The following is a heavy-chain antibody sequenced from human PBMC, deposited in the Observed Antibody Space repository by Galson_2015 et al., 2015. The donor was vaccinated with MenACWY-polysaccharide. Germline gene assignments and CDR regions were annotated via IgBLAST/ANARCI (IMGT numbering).Heavy chain of an antibody. CDR1: GDSVSNYSAA. V-gene: IGHV6-1*01. J-gene: IGHJ6*02. Sequence: CAISGDSVSNYSAAWNWIRQSPSRGLEWLGRTYYRSKWYNDYAVSVKSRITINPDTSKKQFSLQLNSVTPEDTAVYYYARENSYHYVMDVWGQGTTVTVSS. CDR2: TYYRSKWYN. CDR3: ARENSYHYVMDV.